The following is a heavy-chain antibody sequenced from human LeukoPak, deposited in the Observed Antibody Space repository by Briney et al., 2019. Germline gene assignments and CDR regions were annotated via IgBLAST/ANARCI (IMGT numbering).Heavy chain of an antibody. Sequence: SVKVSCKASGGTFSSYAISWVRQAPGQGLEWMGGIIPIFGTANYAQKFQGRVTITADKSTSTAYMELSSLRSEDTAVYYRARDRRIYYDSSGYYSGFDYWGQGTLVTVSS. V-gene: IGHV1-69*06. D-gene: IGHD3-22*01. J-gene: IGHJ4*02. CDR1: GGTFSSYA. CDR3: ARDRRIYYDSSGYYSGFDY. CDR2: IIPIFGTA.